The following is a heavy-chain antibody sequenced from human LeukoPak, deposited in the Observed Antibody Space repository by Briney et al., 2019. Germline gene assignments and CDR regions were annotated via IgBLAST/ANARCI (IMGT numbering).Heavy chain of an antibody. CDR3: ARASVLLSADY. CDR1: GGSISSYY. Sequence: SETLSLTCTVSGGSISSYYWSWIRQPPGKGLEWIGYMYYSGSTNYNPSLKSRVTISVDMSKNQVSLKLSSVTAADTAVYYCARASVLLSADYWGQGTLVTVSS. D-gene: IGHD3-16*01. CDR2: MYYSGST. V-gene: IGHV4-59*12. J-gene: IGHJ4*02.